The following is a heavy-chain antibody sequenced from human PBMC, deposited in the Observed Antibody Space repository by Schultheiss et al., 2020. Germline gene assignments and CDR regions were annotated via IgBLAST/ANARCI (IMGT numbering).Heavy chain of an antibody. Sequence: GGSLRLSCTFSGFTFSEYAMSWVRQAPGKGLEWVSLIYSGGTTYYADSVKGRFTFSRDNSKSTMYLQMNSLRAEDTAVYYCAKYRQWLETFFDYWGQGTLVNVSS. CDR1: GFTFSEYA. CDR3: AKYRQWLETFFDY. D-gene: IGHD6-19*01. V-gene: IGHV3-23*03. J-gene: IGHJ4*02. CDR2: IYSGGTT.